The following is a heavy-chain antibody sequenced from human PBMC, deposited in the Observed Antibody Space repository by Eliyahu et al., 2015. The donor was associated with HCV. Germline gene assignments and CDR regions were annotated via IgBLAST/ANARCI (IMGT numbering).Heavy chain of an antibody. Sequence: EVQLLESGGGLVQPGGSLRLSCAASXFXFXXCAMXWVRQXPGKGLEWVSAISGSGGXTYYADSVKGRFTISRDNSKNTLYLQMNSLRAEDTAVYYCAKDRRNGYREPHWFDPWGQGTLVTVSS. J-gene: IGHJ5*02. V-gene: IGHV3-23*01. CDR1: XFXFXXCA. CDR3: AKDRRNGYREPHWFDP. D-gene: IGHD5-18*01. CDR2: ISGSGGXT.